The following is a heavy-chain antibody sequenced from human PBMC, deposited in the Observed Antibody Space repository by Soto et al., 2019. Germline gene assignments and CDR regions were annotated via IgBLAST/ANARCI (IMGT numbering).Heavy chain of an antibody. CDR1: GYTFTSYD. V-gene: IGHV1-8*01. CDR2: MNPNSGNT. CDR3: ALGGVVAATDDAFDI. D-gene: IGHD2-15*01. Sequence: ASVKVSCKASGYTFTSYDINWVRQATGQGLEWMGWMNPNSGNTGYAQKFQGRVTMTRNTSISTAYMELGSLRSEETAVYYCALGGVVAATDDAFDIWGQGTMVTVS. J-gene: IGHJ3*02.